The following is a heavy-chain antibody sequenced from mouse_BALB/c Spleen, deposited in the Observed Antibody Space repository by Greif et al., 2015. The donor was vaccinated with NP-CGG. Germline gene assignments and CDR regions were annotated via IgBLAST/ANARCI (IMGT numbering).Heavy chain of an antibody. J-gene: IGHJ3*01. CDR1: GYTFTSYW. CDR2: IDPSDSYT. V-gene: IGHV1-69*02. CDR3: ARGEYDDWFAY. Sequence: VQLQQSGAELVKPGASVKLSCKASGYTFTSYWMHWVKQRPGQGLEWIGEIDPSDSYTNYNQKFKGKATLTVDKSSSTAYMQISSLTSEVSAVYCCARGEYDDWFAYWGQGTLVTFSA. D-gene: IGHD2-14*01.